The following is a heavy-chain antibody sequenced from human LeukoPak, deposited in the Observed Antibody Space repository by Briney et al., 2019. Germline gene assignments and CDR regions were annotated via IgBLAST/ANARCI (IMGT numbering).Heavy chain of an antibody. CDR1: GFTFSSYG. CDR2: IWYDGSNK. J-gene: IGHJ4*02. D-gene: IGHD2/OR15-2a*01. CDR3: AREGPRGNSQFDY. V-gene: IGHV3-33*01. Sequence: GGSLRLSCAASGFTFSSYGMHWVRQAPGKGLEWVALIWYDGSNKYYTDSVKGRRTISRDNSKNTLYLQMNSLRAEDTAVYYCAREGPRGNSQFDYWGQGTLVTVSS.